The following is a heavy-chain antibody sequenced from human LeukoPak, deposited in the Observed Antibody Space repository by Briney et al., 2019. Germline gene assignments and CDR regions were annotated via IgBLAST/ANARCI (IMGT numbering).Heavy chain of an antibody. V-gene: IGHV1-69*04. J-gene: IGHJ5*02. CDR2: FIPILGIA. CDR1: EVTFSIYA. CDR3: ARERMTMVRGVITSYNWFDP. Sequence: SVKVSCKASEVTFSIYAISWVRQAPGQGLEWMGRFIPILGIAHYAQKFQGRVTITADKSTSTAYMELSSLRSEDTAVYYCARERMTMVRGVITSYNWFDPWGQGNLVTVSS. D-gene: IGHD3-10*01.